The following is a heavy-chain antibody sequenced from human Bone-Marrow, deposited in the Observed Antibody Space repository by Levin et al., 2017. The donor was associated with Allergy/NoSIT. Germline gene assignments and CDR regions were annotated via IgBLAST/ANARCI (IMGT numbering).Heavy chain of an antibody. CDR1: GYTFTGYY. J-gene: IGHJ4*02. CDR3: ARGGARVSE. D-gene: IGHD1-26*01. CDR2: INPNSGGT. Sequence: GESLKISCKTSGYTFTGYYIHWVRQAPGQGLEWMGWINPNSGGTNYAQKFQGRVTLTRDTSISTAYMELSRVRSDDTAVFYCARGGARVSEWGQGTLVTVSS. V-gene: IGHV1-2*02.